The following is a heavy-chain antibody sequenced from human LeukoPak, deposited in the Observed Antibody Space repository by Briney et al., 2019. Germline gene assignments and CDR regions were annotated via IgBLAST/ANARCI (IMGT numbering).Heavy chain of an antibody. CDR2: IRYDGSNK. J-gene: IGHJ4*02. V-gene: IGHV3-30*02. CDR1: GFTFSSYG. D-gene: IGHD3-9*01. CDR3: AKGPTYYDILTGSDY. Sequence: GSLRLSCAASGFTFSSYGMHWVRQAPGKGLEWVAFIRYDGSNKYYADSVKGRFTISRDNSKNTLYLQMNSLRAEDTAVYYCAKGPTYYDILTGSDYWGQGTLVTVSS.